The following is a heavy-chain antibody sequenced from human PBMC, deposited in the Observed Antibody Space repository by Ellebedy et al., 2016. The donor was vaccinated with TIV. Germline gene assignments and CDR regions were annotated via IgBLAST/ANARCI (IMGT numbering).Heavy chain of an antibody. CDR1: GFAFSSRW. J-gene: IGHJ6*02. CDR3: GRDDRYGLDV. CDR2: INSDGSST. Sequence: GESLKISCVASGFAFSSRWIHWVRQAPGKGLVWVSHINSDGSSTTDADSVKGRFTISRDNAKDTVYLQMNSLRAEDTAVYYCGRDDRYGLDVWGQGTTVIVSS. V-gene: IGHV3-74*03.